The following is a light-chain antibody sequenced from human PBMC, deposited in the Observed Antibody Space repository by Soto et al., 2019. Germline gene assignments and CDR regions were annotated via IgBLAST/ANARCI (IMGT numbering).Light chain of an antibody. Sequence: DIQMTQSPSTLSASVGDRVTITCRASQTINSCLAWYQQKPGKAPKPLIYKASNLESGVPSRFSGSGSGTEFTLTISSLQSDDFATDFCQQCNNYSWTFGQGTKVEIK. V-gene: IGKV1-5*03. CDR2: KAS. J-gene: IGKJ1*01. CDR3: QQCNNYSWT. CDR1: QTINSC.